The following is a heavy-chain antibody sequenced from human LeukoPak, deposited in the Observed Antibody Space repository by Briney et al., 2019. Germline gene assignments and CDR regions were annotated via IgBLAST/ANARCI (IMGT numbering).Heavy chain of an antibody. CDR2: IRYDGSNK. J-gene: IGHJ6*02. CDR3: AKEEEAVAALPVYGMDV. CDR1: GFTFSSYG. V-gene: IGHV3-30*02. D-gene: IGHD6-19*01. Sequence: GGSLRLSCAASGFTFSSYGMHWVRQAPGKGLEWVAFIRYDGSNKYYADSVKGRFTISRENSKNTLYLQMNSLRAEDTAVYYCAKEEEAVAALPVYGMDVWGQGTTVTVSS.